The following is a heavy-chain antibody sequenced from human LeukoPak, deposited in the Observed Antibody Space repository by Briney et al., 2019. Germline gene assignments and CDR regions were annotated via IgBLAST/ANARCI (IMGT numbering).Heavy chain of an antibody. J-gene: IGHJ6*03. Sequence: ASVKVSCRASGYTFTGYYMHWVRQAPGQGLEWMGWINPNSGGTNYAQKFQGRVTMTRDTSISTAYMELSRLRSDDTAVYYCARDRRGYSYGYYYYYYMDVWGKGTTVTISS. D-gene: IGHD5-18*01. CDR2: INPNSGGT. CDR1: GYTFTGYY. V-gene: IGHV1-2*02. CDR3: ARDRRGYSYGYYYYYYMDV.